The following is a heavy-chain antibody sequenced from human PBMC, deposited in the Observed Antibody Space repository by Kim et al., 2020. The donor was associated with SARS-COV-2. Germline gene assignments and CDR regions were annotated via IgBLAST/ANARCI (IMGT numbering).Heavy chain of an antibody. J-gene: IGHJ6*02. Sequence: SVKVSCKASGGTFSSYASSWVRQAPGQGLEWMGGIIPIFGTANYAQKFQGRVTITADESTSTAYMELSSLRSEDTAVYYCAREGPRITMVQGVIYYYYGMDVWGQGTTVTVSS. CDR2: IIPIFGTA. D-gene: IGHD3-10*01. V-gene: IGHV1-69*13. CDR1: GGTFSSYA. CDR3: AREGPRITMVQGVIYYYYGMDV.